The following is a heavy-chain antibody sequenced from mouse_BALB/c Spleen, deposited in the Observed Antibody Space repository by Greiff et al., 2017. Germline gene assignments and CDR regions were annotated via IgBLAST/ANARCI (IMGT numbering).Heavy chain of an antibody. CDR1: GFTFSDYY. Sequence: EVKLVESGGGLVKPGGSLKLSCAASGFTFSDYYMYWVRQTPEKRLEWVATISDGGSYTYYPDSVKGRFTISRDNAKNNLYLQMSSLKSEDTAMYYCARGWYDYYAMDYWGQGTSVTVSS. V-gene: IGHV5-4*02. CDR3: ARGWYDYYAMDY. J-gene: IGHJ4*01. D-gene: IGHD1-1*02. CDR2: ISDGGSYT.